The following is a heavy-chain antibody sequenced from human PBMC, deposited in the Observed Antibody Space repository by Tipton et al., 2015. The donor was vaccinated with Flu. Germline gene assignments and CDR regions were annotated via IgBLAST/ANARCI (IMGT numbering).Heavy chain of an antibody. V-gene: IGHV1-69*01. CDR1: GGTFSSYA. CDR2: IIPIFGTA. D-gene: IGHD3-3*01. Sequence: QLVQSGAEVKKPGSSVKVSCKASGGTFSSYAISWVRQAPGQGLEWMGGIIPIFGTANYAQKFQGRVTITADESASTAYMELSSLRSEDTAVYYCARDMLFGVVIGLFMDVWGQGTTVTVSS. J-gene: IGHJ6*02. CDR3: ARDMLFGVVIGLFMDV.